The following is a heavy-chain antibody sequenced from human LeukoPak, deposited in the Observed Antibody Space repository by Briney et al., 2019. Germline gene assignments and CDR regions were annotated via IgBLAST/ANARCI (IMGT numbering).Heavy chain of an antibody. J-gene: IGHJ4*02. Sequence: ASVKVSCKASGYTFTGYYMHWVRQAPGQGLEWMGRINPNSGGTNYAQKFQGRVTMTRDTSISTAYMELSRLRSDDTALYYCARDLYYYDSSGPPLSDWGQRTLVTVSS. V-gene: IGHV1-2*06. D-gene: IGHD3-22*01. CDR1: GYTFTGYY. CDR2: INPNSGGT. CDR3: ARDLYYYDSSGPPLSD.